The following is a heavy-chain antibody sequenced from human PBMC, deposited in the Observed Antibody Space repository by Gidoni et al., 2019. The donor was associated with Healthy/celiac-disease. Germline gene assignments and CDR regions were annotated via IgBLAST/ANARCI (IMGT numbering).Heavy chain of an antibody. Sequence: QVQLVESGGGVVQPGRSLRLSCAASGFTFSSYGMHWVRQAPGKGLEWVAVISYDGSNKYYADSVKGRFTISRDNSKNTLYLQMNSLRAEDTAVYYCGRGLYYYYMDVWGKGTTVTVSS. D-gene: IGHD3-10*01. J-gene: IGHJ6*03. V-gene: IGHV3-30*03. CDR2: ISYDGSNK. CDR3: GRGLYYYYMDV. CDR1: GFTFSSYG.